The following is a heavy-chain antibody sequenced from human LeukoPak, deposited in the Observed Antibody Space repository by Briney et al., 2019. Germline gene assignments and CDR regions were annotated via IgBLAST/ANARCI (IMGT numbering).Heavy chain of an antibody. J-gene: IGHJ3*02. CDR1: GGTFSSYA. D-gene: IGHD6-6*01. Sequence: GSSVKVSCKASGGTFSSYAISWVRQAPGQGLEWMGGIIPIFGTANYAQKFQGRVTITADESTSTAYMELSSLRSEDTAVYYCAREGGSSSSRWSAFDIWGQGTMVTVSS. CDR2: IIPIFGTA. V-gene: IGHV1-69*01. CDR3: AREGGSSSSRWSAFDI.